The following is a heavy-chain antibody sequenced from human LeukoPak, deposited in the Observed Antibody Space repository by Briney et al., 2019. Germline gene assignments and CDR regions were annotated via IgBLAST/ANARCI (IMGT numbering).Heavy chain of an antibody. Sequence: PSETLPLTCTVSGGSISSYYWSWIRQPPGKGLEWIGYIYYSGSTNYNPSLKSRVTISVDTSKNQFSLKLSSVTAADTAVYYCARARRDGYNFYYYGMDVWGQGTTVTVSS. D-gene: IGHD5-24*01. CDR2: IYYSGST. V-gene: IGHV4-59*01. CDR3: ARARRDGYNFYYYGMDV. J-gene: IGHJ6*02. CDR1: GGSISSYY.